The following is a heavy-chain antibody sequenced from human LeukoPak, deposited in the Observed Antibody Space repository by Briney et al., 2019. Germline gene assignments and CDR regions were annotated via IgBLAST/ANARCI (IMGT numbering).Heavy chain of an antibody. J-gene: IGHJ3*02. CDR2: ISASTGNT. D-gene: IGHD2-21*01. CDR3: ARDGGGTYYPNAFDI. Sequence: ASVKVSCKASGYTFSVYGIAWVRQAPGQGLEWMGLISASTGNTIYAQRVQGRVTMTKDTSTGTAYMELRILRSDDTATYYCARDGGGTYYPNAFDIWGQGTMVTVPS. V-gene: IGHV1-18*01. CDR1: GYTFSVYG.